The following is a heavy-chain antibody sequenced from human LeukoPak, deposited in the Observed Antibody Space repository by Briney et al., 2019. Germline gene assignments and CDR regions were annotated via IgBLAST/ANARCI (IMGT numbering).Heavy chain of an antibody. CDR3: AREGDGYNFDY. CDR2: ISYDGSNK. CDR1: GFTFSSYA. Sequence: PGGSLRLSCAASGFTFSSYAMHWVRQAPGKGLEWVAVISYDGSNKYYADSVKGRFTISRDNFKNTLYLQMNSLRAEDTAVYYCAREGDGYNFDYWGQGTLVTVSS. J-gene: IGHJ4*02. D-gene: IGHD5-24*01. V-gene: IGHV3-30-3*01.